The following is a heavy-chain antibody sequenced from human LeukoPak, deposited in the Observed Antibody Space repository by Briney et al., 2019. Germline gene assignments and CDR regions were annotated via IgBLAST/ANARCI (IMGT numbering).Heavy chain of an antibody. D-gene: IGHD3-22*01. CDR3: ARDQYHDSSGPESDAFDI. J-gene: IGHJ3*02. CDR2: IYYSGST. CDR1: GGSISSGGYY. V-gene: IGHV4-31*03. Sequence: SETLSLTCTVSGGSISSGGYYWSWIRQHPGKGLEWIGYIYYSGSTYYNPSLKSRVTISVDTSKNQFSLKLSSVTAADTAVYYCARDQYHDSSGPESDAFDIWGQGTMVTVSS.